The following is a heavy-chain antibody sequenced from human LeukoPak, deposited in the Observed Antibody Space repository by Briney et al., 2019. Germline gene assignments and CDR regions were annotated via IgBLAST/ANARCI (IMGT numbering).Heavy chain of an antibody. CDR2: IWYDGSNK. J-gene: IGHJ3*02. Sequence: GRSLRLSCAASGFTFSSYGMHWVRQAPGKGLEWVAVIWYDGSNKYYADSVEGRFTISRDNSKNTLYLQMNSLRAEDTAVYYCARDRRYSGSYADAFDIWGQGTMVTVSS. V-gene: IGHV3-33*01. D-gene: IGHD1-26*01. CDR1: GFTFSSYG. CDR3: ARDRRYSGSYADAFDI.